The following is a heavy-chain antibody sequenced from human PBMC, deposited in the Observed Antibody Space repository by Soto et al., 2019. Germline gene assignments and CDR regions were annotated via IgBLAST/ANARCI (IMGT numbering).Heavy chain of an antibody. CDR2: LSYDGSDK. CDR3: AKDQSHAFDI. J-gene: IGHJ3*02. CDR1: GFTFSTYG. Sequence: QVQLVESGGGVVQPGRSLRLSCVASGFTFSTYGMYWVRQAPGKGLEWVAVLSYDGSDKYYADSVKGRFTISRDNSKNTLYLQMNILRAEDTAVYYCAKDQSHAFDIWGQGTVVTVSS. V-gene: IGHV3-30*18.